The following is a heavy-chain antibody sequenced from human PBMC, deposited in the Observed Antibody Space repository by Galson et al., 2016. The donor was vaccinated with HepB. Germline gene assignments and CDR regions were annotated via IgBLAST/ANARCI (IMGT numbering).Heavy chain of an antibody. CDR3: AKTDLCGGPHYFDS. V-gene: IGHV1-46*01. D-gene: IGHD2-21*01. J-gene: IGHJ4*02. Sequence: SVKVSCKASGHMSTTYYINWVRQAPGQGLEWMGITNPSESRTRYAQNFQGRLTRTKDTSTTTVYMELSSLRSEDTALYYCAKTDLCGGPHYFDSWGQGTQVTVSS. CDR2: TNPSESRT. CDR1: GHMSTTYY.